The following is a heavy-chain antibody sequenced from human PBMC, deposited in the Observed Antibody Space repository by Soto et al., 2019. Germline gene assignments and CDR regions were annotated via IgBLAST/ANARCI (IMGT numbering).Heavy chain of an antibody. V-gene: IGHV3-30*04. J-gene: IGHJ4*02. CDR2: ISRDGSNK. CDR3: ARSRNSAVADSFDF. Sequence: RGGSLRLSCAASGFTFSSYAIHWVRQAPGKGLEWVAVISRDGSNKYYVDSVKGRFTISRDNSKNTLYLQMNSLRDEDTAVYYCARSRNSAVADSFDFWGQGTLVT. CDR1: GFTFSSYA. D-gene: IGHD3-10*01.